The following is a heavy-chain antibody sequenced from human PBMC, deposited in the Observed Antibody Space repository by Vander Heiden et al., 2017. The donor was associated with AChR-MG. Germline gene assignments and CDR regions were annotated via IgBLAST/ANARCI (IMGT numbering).Heavy chain of an antibody. Sequence: QEQLVESGGGVVQPGRSLRLSSVTPGFTFSGHSMLWVRQAPGKGLHWVAVISYDGKTRYYADSVKGRFTISRDNSNNTVTLQINSLRPEDTAVYYCARARKFYYYMDVWGKGTPVTVSS. CDR3: ARARKFYYYMDV. J-gene: IGHJ6*03. V-gene: IGHV3-30*03. CDR1: GFTFSGHS. CDR2: ISYDGKTR. D-gene: IGHD3-10*01.